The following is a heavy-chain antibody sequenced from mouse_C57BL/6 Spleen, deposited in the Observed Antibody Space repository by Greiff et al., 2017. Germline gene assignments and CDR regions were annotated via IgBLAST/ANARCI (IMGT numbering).Heavy chain of an antibody. CDR1: GYAFSSSW. CDR3: AKGVKWAY. D-gene: IGHD3-3*01. J-gene: IGHJ3*01. CDR2: IYPGDGDI. V-gene: IGHV1-82*01. Sequence: QVQLQQSGPELVKPGASVKISCKASGYAFSSSWMNWVKQRPGKGLEWIGRIYPGDGDINYNGKFKGKATLTADKSSSTAYMQLSSLTSEDSAVYFCAKGVKWAYWGQGTLVTVSA.